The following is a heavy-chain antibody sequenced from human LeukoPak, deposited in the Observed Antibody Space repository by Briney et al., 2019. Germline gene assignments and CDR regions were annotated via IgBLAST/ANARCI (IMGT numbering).Heavy chain of an antibody. CDR1: GYTFTSYG. J-gene: IGHJ4*02. CDR2: ISGSGGST. CDR3: AKDREAYYDSSGYCDY. V-gene: IGHV3-23*01. Sequence: SCKASGYTFTSYGISWVRQAPGKGLEWVSAISGSGGSTYYADSVKGRFTISRDNSKNTLYLQMNSLRAEDTAVYYCAKDREAYYDSSGYCDYWGQGTLVTVSS. D-gene: IGHD3-22*01.